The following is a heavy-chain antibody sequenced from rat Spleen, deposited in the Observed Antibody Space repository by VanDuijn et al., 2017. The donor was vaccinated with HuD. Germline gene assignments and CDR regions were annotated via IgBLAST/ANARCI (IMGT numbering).Heavy chain of an antibody. CDR3: ARRHYGYTDYFDY. CDR1: GFTFSDYG. D-gene: IGHD1-9*01. J-gene: IGHJ2*01. V-gene: IGHV5-29*01. Sequence: EVQLVESGGGLVQPGRSMKLSCVASGFTFSDYGMAWVRQAPTKGLEWVATISYGDSSGHSSTYYRDSVKGRFTISRANAKSTLNLQMDSLRSEDTATYYCARRHYGYTDYFDYWGQGVMVTVSS. CDR2: ISYGDSSGHSST.